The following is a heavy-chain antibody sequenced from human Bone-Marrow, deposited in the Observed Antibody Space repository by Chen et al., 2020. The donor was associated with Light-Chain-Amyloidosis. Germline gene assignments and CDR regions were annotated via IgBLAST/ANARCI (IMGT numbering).Heavy chain of an antibody. Sequence: QLVESGGGLVQPGGSMRLSCAASRYTFPSYWMTWVRQAPGKGLEWVANRSQDGSGRYYVDSVKRRLAISRDNTKKSLYLQRNSPGIEDASVVYCGGGMEGSGNYRTFDYWGQGTLVTVSS. CDR2: RSQDGSGR. CDR1: RYTFPSYW. D-gene: IGHD3-22*01. CDR3: GGGMEGSGNYRTFDY. V-gene: IGHV3-7*04. J-gene: IGHJ4*02.